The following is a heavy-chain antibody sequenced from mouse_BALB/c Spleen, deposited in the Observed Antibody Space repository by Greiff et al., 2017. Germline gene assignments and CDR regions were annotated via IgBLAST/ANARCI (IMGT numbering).Heavy chain of an antibody. CDR2: ISSCGST. V-gene: IGHV5-6-5*01. D-gene: IGHD1-1*01. CDR3: ARAVSTAVGNYAMDY. J-gene: IGHJ4*01. Sequence: EVKLVESGGGLVKPGGSLKLSCAASGFTFSSYAMSWVRQTPEKRLEWVASISSCGSTYYPDSVKGRFTISRDNARNILYLQMSRLRSEDTAMYYCARAVSTAVGNYAMDYWGQGTSVTVSS. CDR1: GFTFSSYA.